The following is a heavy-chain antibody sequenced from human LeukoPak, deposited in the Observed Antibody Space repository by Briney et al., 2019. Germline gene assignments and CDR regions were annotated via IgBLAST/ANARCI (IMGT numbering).Heavy chain of an antibody. D-gene: IGHD3-22*01. CDR3: ARERRYYDSRGYSDAFDI. CDR2: IYTSGST. V-gene: IGHV4-4*07. J-gene: IGHJ3*02. Sequence: SETLSLTCTVSGGSISSYYWSWIRQPAGKGLGWIGRIYTSGSTNYNPSLKSRVTMSVDTSKNQFSLRLSSVTAADTAVYYCARERRYYDSRGYSDAFDIWGQGTMVTVSS. CDR1: GGSISSYY.